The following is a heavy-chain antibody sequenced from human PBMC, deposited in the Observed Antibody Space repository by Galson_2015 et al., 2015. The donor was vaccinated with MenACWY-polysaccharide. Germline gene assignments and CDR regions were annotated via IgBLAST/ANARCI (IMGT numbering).Heavy chain of an antibody. Sequence: SLRLSCAASGFTFSSYGMHWVRQAPGKGLEWVAVIWYDGSNKYYADSVKGRFTISRDNSKNTLYLQMNSLRAEDTAVYYCARDPGYSSSWVYYYYYYYMDVWGKGTPVTVAS. CDR1: GFTFSSYG. V-gene: IGHV3-33*01. CDR2: IWYDGSNK. CDR3: ARDPGYSSSWVYYYYYYYMDV. J-gene: IGHJ6*03. D-gene: IGHD6-13*01.